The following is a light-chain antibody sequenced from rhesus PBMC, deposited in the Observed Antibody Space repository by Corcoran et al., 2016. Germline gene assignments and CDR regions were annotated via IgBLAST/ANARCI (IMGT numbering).Light chain of an antibody. Sequence: DIQMTQSPSSLSASVGDRVTITCRASQGLSNWLAWYQQKIGKALKLLIYRASNLERGVPSRFSGSGSVKYFTLTISSLQSEDFATYCCQQYSSSPFTFGPGTKLDIK. V-gene: IGKV1-69*01. J-gene: IGKJ3*01. CDR3: QQYSSSPFT. CDR1: QGLSNW. CDR2: RAS.